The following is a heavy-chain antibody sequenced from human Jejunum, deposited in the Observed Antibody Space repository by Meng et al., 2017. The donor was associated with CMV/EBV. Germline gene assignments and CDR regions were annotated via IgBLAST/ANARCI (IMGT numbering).Heavy chain of an antibody. Sequence: SGYPFTRSGIRWVRQAPGPGLEWMGWISTYNGNTHYAQKLQGRATMTTDTSSSTAYMGVRSLKSDDTAVYYCARGVVTMTRYYFDYWGQGTLVTVSS. CDR2: ISTYNGNT. D-gene: IGHD2-21*02. CDR3: ARGVVTMTRYYFDY. V-gene: IGHV1-18*01. J-gene: IGHJ4*02. CDR1: GYPFTRSG.